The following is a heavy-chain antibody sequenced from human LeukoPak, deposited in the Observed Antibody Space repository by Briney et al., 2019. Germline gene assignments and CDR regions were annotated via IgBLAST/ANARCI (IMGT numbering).Heavy chain of an antibody. CDR1: GFIFSTYS. CDR2: ISSSSGAI. Sequence: GGSLRLSCAASGFIFSTYSMNWVRQAPGRGLEWVSYISSSSGAIYYTDSVKGRFTISRDNAKNSLYLQMNSLRDDDTALYYCARHVPHGSFFYFDLWGQGTLVTVSS. D-gene: IGHD1-26*01. CDR3: ARHVPHGSFFYFDL. J-gene: IGHJ4*02. V-gene: IGHV3-48*02.